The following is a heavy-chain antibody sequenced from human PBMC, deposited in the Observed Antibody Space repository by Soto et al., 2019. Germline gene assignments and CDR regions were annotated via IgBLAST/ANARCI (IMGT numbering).Heavy chain of an antibody. CDR2: ISSSSSYI. CDR3: AREHGDYFDY. Sequence: EVQLVESGGGLVKPGGSLRLSCAASGFTFSSYSMNWVRQAPGKGLEWVSSISSSSSYIYYADSVKGRFTISRDNAKNSLYLQRNSRRAEDTAVYYCAREHGDYFDYWGQGTLVTVSS. J-gene: IGHJ4*02. CDR1: GFTFSSYS. D-gene: IGHD4-17*01. V-gene: IGHV3-21*01.